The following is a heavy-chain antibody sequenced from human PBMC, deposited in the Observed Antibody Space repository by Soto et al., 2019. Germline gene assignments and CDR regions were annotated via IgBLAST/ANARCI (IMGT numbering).Heavy chain of an antibody. Sequence: SETLSLTCTVSGGSISSSSYYWGWIRQPPGKGLEWIGSIYYSGSTYYNPSLKSRVTISVETSKNQFSLKLSSVTTADTAVYYCARLAPDHEFDYYYYYYYMDVWGKGTTVTVSS. CDR1: GGSISSSSYY. J-gene: IGHJ6*03. V-gene: IGHV4-39*01. CDR3: ARLAPDHEFDYYYYYYYMDV. CDR2: IYYSGST. D-gene: IGHD3-16*01.